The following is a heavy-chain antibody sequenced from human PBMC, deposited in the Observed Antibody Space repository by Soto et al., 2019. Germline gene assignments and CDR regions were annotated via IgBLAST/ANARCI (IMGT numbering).Heavy chain of an antibody. V-gene: IGHV3-72*01. CDR1: GFTFSDHN. J-gene: IGHJ4*02. CDR3: NKLSIF. D-gene: IGHD6-6*01. CDR2: ASNKDNSYTA. Sequence: EVQLVESGGGLVQPGGSLRLSCAASGFTFSDHNMDWVRQAPGKGLEGVGRASNKDNSYTAEYAASVKGRFTISSDDSMHSLSLQMNSLKTEDTAMYYCNKLSIFWGQGTLVTVSS.